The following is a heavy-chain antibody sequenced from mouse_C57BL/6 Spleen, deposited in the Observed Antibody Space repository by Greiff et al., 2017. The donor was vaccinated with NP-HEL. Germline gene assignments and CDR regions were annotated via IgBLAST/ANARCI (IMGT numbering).Heavy chain of an antibody. CDR3: ARGAGYGGNYEYYVDC. J-gene: IGHJ2*01. D-gene: IGHD2-1*01. Sequence: QVQLQQPGAELVKPGASVKMSCKASGYTFTSYWITWVKQRPGQGLEWIGDIYPVSGSTHSNEKFKSKATLTVDTSSSTAYMQLSSLTSEDSAVYYGARGAGYGGNYEYYVDCWGQDTTLTVSS. CDR1: GYTFTSYW. CDR2: IYPVSGST. V-gene: IGHV1-55*01.